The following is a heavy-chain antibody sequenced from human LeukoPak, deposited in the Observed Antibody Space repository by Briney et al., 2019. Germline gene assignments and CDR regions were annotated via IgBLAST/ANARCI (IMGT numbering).Heavy chain of an antibody. D-gene: IGHD6-19*01. CDR3: ARPMVPQGAGAFDI. V-gene: IGHV4-34*01. J-gene: IGHJ3*02. CDR2: INHSGST. CDR1: GGSFSGYY. Sequence: SETLSLTCAVHGGSFSGYYWSWIRQPPGKGLEWIGEINHSGSTNYNPSLKSRVTISVDTSKNQFSLKLSSVTAADTAVYYCARPMVPQGAGAFDIWGQGTMATVSS.